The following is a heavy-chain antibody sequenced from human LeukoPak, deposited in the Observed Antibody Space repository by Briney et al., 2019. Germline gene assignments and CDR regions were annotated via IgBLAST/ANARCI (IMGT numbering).Heavy chain of an antibody. J-gene: IGHJ5*02. D-gene: IGHD3-10*01. CDR3: ARGRRLGFRNWFDP. Sequence: PSETLSLTCAVYGGSFSGYYWSWIRQPPGKGLEWIGEINHSGITNYNPSLKSRVTISVDTSKNQFSLKLSSVTAADTAVYYCARGRRLGFRNWFDPWGQGTLVTVSS. CDR2: INHSGIT. V-gene: IGHV4-34*01. CDR1: GGSFSGYY.